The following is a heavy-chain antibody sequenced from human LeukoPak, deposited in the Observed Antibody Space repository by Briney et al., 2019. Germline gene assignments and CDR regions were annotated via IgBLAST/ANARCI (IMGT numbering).Heavy chain of an antibody. V-gene: IGHV4-38-2*02. CDR2: IYHSGST. J-gene: IGHJ6*03. CDR3: ARDRPVRGVMSYMDV. D-gene: IGHD3-10*01. Sequence: SETLSLTCTVSGYSISSGYYWGWIRQPPGKGLEWIGSIYHSGSTYYNPSLKSRVTISVDTSKNQFSLKLSSVIAADTAVYYCARDRPVRGVMSYMDVWGKGTTVTVSS. CDR1: GYSISSGYY.